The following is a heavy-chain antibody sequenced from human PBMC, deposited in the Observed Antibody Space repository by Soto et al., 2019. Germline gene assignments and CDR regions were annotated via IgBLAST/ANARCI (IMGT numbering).Heavy chain of an antibody. D-gene: IGHD3-10*01. CDR3: ARPAMVPGVPTYGMDV. V-gene: IGHV5-10-1*01. CDR2: IDASDSYT. CDR1: GYSFTSYW. Sequence: EVQLVQSGAEVKKPGESLRISCKGSGYSFTSYWISWVRQMPGKGREWMGRIDASDSYTNYSPAFQGHVTISADKSINTAYLQWSSLKASDTAMYYCARPAMVPGVPTYGMDVWGQGTTVTVSS. J-gene: IGHJ6*02.